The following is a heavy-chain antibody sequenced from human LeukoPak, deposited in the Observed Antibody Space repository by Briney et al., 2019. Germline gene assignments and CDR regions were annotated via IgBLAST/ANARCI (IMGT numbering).Heavy chain of an antibody. V-gene: IGHV1-18*01. CDR2: ISAYNGNT. J-gene: IGHJ4*02. D-gene: IGHD3-22*01. CDR3: ARDNYDSSGYYYGLGY. CDR1: GYTFTSYG. Sequence: GASVKVSCKASGYTFTSYGITWVRQAPGQGLEWMGWISAYNGNTNYAQKLQGRVTMTTDTSTSTAYMELRSLRSDDTAVYYCARDNYDSSGYYYGLGYWGQGTLVTVSS.